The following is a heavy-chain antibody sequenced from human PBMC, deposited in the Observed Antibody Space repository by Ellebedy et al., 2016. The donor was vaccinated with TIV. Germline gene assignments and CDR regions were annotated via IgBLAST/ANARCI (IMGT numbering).Heavy chain of an antibody. V-gene: IGHV3-7*01. CDR3: ATDGSYGDYLSPTHAFEN. D-gene: IGHD4-17*01. Sequence: GESLKISCAASGFSFRSYWMSWVRQAPGKGLEWVANMRDEGSEKNYVESVRGRFTISRDNPKNSLYLHMNSLRAEYTAVYYCATDGSYGDYLSPTHAFENWGQGTMVIVSS. CDR2: MRDEGSEK. J-gene: IGHJ3*02. CDR1: GFSFRSYW.